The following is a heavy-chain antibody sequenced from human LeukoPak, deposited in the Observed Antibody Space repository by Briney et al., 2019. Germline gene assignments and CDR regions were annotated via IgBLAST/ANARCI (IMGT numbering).Heavy chain of an antibody. Sequence: SQTLSLTCTVSGGSISSGGYYWSRIRQHPGKGLEWIGYIYYSGSTYYNPSLKSRVTISVDTSKNQFSLKLSSVTAADTAVYYCARDSSYGGQNYFDYWGQGTLVTVSS. D-gene: IGHD2-21*01. CDR3: ARDSSYGGQNYFDY. CDR1: GGSISSGGYY. J-gene: IGHJ4*02. V-gene: IGHV4-31*03. CDR2: IYYSGST.